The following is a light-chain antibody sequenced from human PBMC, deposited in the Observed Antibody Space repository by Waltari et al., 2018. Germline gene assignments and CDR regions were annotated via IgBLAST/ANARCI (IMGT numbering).Light chain of an antibody. CDR3: QQYFNSPIA. V-gene: IGKV4-1*01. Sequence: DIVMTQSPDSLLVSLGERGTISRNSSQSILYTSNDKNYLAWYQQKAGQPPRLLVHWASIRESGVPDRFRGSGSGTDFTLTISNLQPEDVAFYWCQQYFNSPIAFGQGTRLEIK. J-gene: IGKJ5*01. CDR2: WAS. CDR1: QSILYTSNDKNY.